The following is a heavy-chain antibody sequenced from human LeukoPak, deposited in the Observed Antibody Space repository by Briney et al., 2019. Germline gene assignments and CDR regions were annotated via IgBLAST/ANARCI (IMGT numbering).Heavy chain of an antibody. CDR2: INPNSGGK. Sequence: ASVKVSCKASGDTFTGYYMHWVRQAPGQGLEWMGWINPNSGGKNYAQKFQGRVTMTRDTSISTAYMELSRLRSDDTAVYYCARVYDDFWSGYPYFDYGGQGTLVTVSS. CDR1: GDTFTGYY. D-gene: IGHD3-3*01. CDR3: ARVYDDFWSGYPYFDY. V-gene: IGHV1-2*02. J-gene: IGHJ4*02.